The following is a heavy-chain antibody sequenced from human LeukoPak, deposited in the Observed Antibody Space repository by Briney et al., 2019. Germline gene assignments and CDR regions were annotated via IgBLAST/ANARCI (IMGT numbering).Heavy chain of an antibody. CDR3: ARRIQITGTARYFDD. CDR2: IHSGAGST. V-gene: IGHV1-46*01. J-gene: IGHJ4*02. CDR1: GYTFTDYY. D-gene: IGHD1-7*01. Sequence: ASVKVSCKASGYTFTDYYMHWVRQAPGQGLEWMGIIHSGAGSTTHTQKFQGRITMTRDTSTSTVYMQLSSLRSEDTAVYYCARRIQITGTARYFDDWGQGTMVSVSS.